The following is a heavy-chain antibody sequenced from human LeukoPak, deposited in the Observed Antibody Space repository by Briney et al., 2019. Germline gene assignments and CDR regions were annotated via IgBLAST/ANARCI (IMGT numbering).Heavy chain of an antibody. CDR2: ISYDGSNK. V-gene: IGHV3-30*04. J-gene: IGHJ4*02. CDR1: GFTFSSYA. D-gene: IGHD3-10*01. Sequence: GGSLRLSCAASGFTFSSYAMHWVRQAPGKGLEWVAVISYDGSNKYYADPVKGRFTISRDNSKNTLYLRMNSLRAEDTAVYYCARAGRGVTLHTDYWGQGTLVTVSS. CDR3: ARAGRGVTLHTDY.